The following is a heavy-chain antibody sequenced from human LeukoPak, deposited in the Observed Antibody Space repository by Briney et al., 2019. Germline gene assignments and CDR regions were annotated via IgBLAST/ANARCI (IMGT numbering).Heavy chain of an antibody. Sequence: PGGSLRLSCSASGFTFSSYAMHWVRQAPGKGLEHVSVISSNGYNTYYADSVKGRFTISRDNSKNTLYLQMSRLRVEDTAVYCCVKGGEYSSSASDIWGQGTMVTVSS. D-gene: IGHD6-13*01. V-gene: IGHV3-64D*09. CDR3: VKGGEYSSSASDI. CDR2: ISSNGYNT. J-gene: IGHJ3*02. CDR1: GFTFSSYA.